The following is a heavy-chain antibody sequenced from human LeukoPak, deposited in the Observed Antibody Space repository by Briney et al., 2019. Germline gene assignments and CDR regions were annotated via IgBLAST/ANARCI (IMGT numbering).Heavy chain of an antibody. CDR1: GGSFSSASYY. J-gene: IGHJ4*02. Sequence: SETLSLTCTVSGGSFSSASYYWSWIRQPPRGGLEWIGFIYYDGGTSYNPSLKSRATLSVDTSNNQFSLKLTSVTAADSALYFCARILVGATTDYWGQGTLVTVSS. CDR2: IYYDGGT. V-gene: IGHV4-61*01. D-gene: IGHD1-26*01. CDR3: ARILVGATTDY.